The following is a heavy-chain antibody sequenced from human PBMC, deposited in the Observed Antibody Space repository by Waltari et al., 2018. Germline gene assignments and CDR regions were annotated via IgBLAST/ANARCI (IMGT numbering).Heavy chain of an antibody. CDR2: IYYSARS. J-gene: IGHJ2*01. CDR3: ARACSGGSFDWYFDL. CDR1: GGSISSGDYY. D-gene: IGHD2-15*01. Sequence: QVQLQESGPGLVKPSQTLSLTCTVSGGSISSGDYYWSWIRQPPGKCLEWIGYIYYSARSICNPSLKSRVTISVETSKNQFSLKLSSVTAADTAVYYCARACSGGSFDWYFDLWGRGTLVTVSS. V-gene: IGHV4-30-4*08.